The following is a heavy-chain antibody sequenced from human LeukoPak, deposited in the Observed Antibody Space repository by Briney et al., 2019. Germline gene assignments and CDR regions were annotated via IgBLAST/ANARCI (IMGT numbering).Heavy chain of an antibody. Sequence: SQTLSLTCTVSGGSISSGGYYWSWIRQPPGKGLEWIGYIYHSGSTYYNPSLKSRVTISVDRSKNQFSLKLSSVTAADTAVYYCARGLHVWGSYRCFFDYWGQGTLVTVSS. CDR1: GGSISSGGYY. D-gene: IGHD3-16*02. CDR3: ARGLHVWGSYRCFFDY. J-gene: IGHJ4*02. CDR2: IYHSGST. V-gene: IGHV4-30-2*01.